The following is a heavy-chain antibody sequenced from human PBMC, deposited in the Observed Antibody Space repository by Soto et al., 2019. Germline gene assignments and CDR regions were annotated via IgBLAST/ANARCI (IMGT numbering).Heavy chain of an antibody. CDR3: ARGEGFYDSTGYSSPHAMDV. CDR1: GFTFSKHA. J-gene: IGHJ6*02. Sequence: EVQLLESGGGLVQPGGSLRLSCAASGFTFSKHAMSWVRQAPGKGLEWVSAISASGGNTYYADSVKGRFTISRDNSKKTLYLQMNSLRAEDTALYYCARGEGFYDSTGYSSPHAMDVWGQGTTVTVSS. D-gene: IGHD3-22*01. V-gene: IGHV3-23*01. CDR2: ISASGGNT.